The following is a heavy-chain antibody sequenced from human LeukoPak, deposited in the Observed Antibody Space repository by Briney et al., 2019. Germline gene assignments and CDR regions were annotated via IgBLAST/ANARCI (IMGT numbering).Heavy chain of an antibody. CDR2: IYYSGST. CDR1: GGSISIYY. J-gene: IGHJ1*01. Sequence: PSETLSLTCTVSGGSISIYYWSWIRQPPGKGLEWIEYIYYSGSTNYNPSLKSRVTISVDTSKDQFSLKLSSVTAADTAVYYCARGYSSWNPWGQGTLVTVSS. D-gene: IGHD6-13*01. V-gene: IGHV4-59*01. CDR3: ARGYSSWNP.